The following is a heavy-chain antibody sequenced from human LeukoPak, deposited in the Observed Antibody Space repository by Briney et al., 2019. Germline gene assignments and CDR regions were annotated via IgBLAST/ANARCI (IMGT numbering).Heavy chain of an antibody. D-gene: IGHD3-3*01. J-gene: IGHJ4*02. CDR1: GFTFSSTG. V-gene: IGHV3-30*04. CDR3: ATEGEEWTNFDC. Sequence: PGGSLRLSCVASGFTFSSTGLHWVRQAPGKGLEWVAMISPDGTKTFYTDSMKGRLTISRDNSNNTLYLQMNSLRVEDTALYYCATEGEEWTNFDCWGQGTLVIVSS. CDR2: ISPDGTKT.